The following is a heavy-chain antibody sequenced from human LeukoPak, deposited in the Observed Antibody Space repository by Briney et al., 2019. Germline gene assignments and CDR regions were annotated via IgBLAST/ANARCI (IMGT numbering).Heavy chain of an antibody. D-gene: IGHD6-6*01. V-gene: IGHV1-46*01. CDR3: ARTAARRFDY. Sequence: ASVKVSCKASGYTFTSFDFNWVRQATGQGLEWMGIINPTGGSTTYAQKFQGRVTMTRDTSTSTVYMELSSLRSDDTAVYYCARTAARRFDYWGQGTLVTVSS. CDR1: GYTFTSFD. J-gene: IGHJ4*02. CDR2: INPTGGST.